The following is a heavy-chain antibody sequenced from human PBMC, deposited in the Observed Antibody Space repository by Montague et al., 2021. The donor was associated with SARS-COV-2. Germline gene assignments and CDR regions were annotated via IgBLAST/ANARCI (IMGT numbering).Heavy chain of an antibody. CDR1: GFTFSGYW. Sequence: SLRLSCAASGFTFSGYWMSWVRQAPGKGLEWVANIKQDGSEKYYVDSVKGRFTISRDNAKNSLYLQMNSLRAEDTAVYYCARDLRYFDWLFHSSGYYNYFDYWGQGTLVTVSS. J-gene: IGHJ4*02. CDR2: IKQDGSEK. CDR3: ARDLRYFDWLFHSSGYYNYFDY. V-gene: IGHV3-7*01. D-gene: IGHD3-9*01.